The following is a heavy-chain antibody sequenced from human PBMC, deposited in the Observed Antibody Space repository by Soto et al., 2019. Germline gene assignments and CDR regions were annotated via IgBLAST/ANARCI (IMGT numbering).Heavy chain of an antibody. CDR3: ASCGGSCYSSLGYYGMDV. V-gene: IGHV1-18*01. CDR1: GYTFTSYG. CDR2: ISAYNGNT. J-gene: IGHJ6*02. D-gene: IGHD2-15*01. Sequence: ASVKVSCKASGYTFTSYGISWVRQAPGQGLEWMGWISAYNGNTNYAQKLQGRVTITRDTSASTAYMELSSLRSEDTAVYYCASCGGSCYSSLGYYGMDVWGQGTTVTVSS.